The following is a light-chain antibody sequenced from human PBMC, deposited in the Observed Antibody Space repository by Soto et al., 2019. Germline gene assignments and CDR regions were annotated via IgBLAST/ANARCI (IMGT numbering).Light chain of an antibody. CDR3: QQSNSIPPWT. CDR1: QGISSY. V-gene: IGKV1-8*01. J-gene: IGKJ1*01. Sequence: AIRMTQSPSSFSASTGDRVTITCRASQGISSYLAWYQQKPGKGPKPLIYGASTLQSGVPSRFSGSGSGTDFTLTISSLQPEDVATYYCQQSNSIPPWTFGQGTKVDIK. CDR2: GAS.